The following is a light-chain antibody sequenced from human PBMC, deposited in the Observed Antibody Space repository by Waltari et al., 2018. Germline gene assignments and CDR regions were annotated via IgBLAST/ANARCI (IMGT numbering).Light chain of an antibody. Sequence: DIVMTQSPDSLAVSLGERSNLHFKSSQSIFSSSNTNNYLAWYQQKPGQSPTLLIYRASMREYGVPDRFSGSGSGTDFSLTISGVQAEDVAVYYCQQYFTTPLTFGGGTKVEIK. J-gene: IGKJ4*01. CDR3: QQYFTTPLT. CDR2: RAS. V-gene: IGKV4-1*01. CDR1: QSIFSSSNTNNY.